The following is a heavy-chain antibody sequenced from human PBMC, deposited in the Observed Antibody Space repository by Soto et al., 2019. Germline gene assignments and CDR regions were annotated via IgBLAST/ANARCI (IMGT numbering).Heavy chain of an antibody. CDR1: GGSFSGYY. V-gene: IGHV4-34*01. Sequence: PSETLSLTCAVYGGSFSGYYWSWIRQPPGKGLEWIGEINHSGSTNYNPSLKSRVTISVDTSKNQFSLKLSSVTAADTAVYYCARGYSGSSYRNGMDVWGQGTTVTVSS. CDR3: ARGYSGSSYRNGMDV. D-gene: IGHD5-18*01. CDR2: INHSGST. J-gene: IGHJ6*02.